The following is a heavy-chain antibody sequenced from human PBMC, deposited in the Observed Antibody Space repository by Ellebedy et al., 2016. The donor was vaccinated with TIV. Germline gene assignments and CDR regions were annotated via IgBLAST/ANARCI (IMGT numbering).Heavy chain of an antibody. J-gene: IGHJ4*02. Sequence: SETLSLTCSVSDGSVSSVTNHWSWIRQPPGKGLEWIGYLYYSGSTDYSPSLKSRVSISVDTSKNQFSRKLSSVTAADTAVYYCARGGGSGRHRGLLDYWGQGTLVTVSS. CDR3: ARGGGSGRHRGLLDY. D-gene: IGHD3-10*01. V-gene: IGHV4-61*01. CDR1: DGSVSSVTNH. CDR2: LYYSGST.